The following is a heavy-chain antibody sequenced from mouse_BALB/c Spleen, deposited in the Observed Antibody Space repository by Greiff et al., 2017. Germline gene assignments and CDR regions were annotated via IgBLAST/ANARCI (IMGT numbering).Heavy chain of an antibody. Sequence: EVQRVESGGGLVKPGGSLKLSCAASGFTFSSYAMSWVRQTPEKRLEWVATISSGGSYTYYPDSVKGRFTISRDNAKNTLYLQMSSLRSEDTAMYYCARGDSSGYRFAYWGQGTLVTVSA. D-gene: IGHD3-2*01. V-gene: IGHV5-9-3*01. CDR3: ARGDSSGYRFAY. CDR1: GFTFSSYA. CDR2: ISSGGSYT. J-gene: IGHJ3*01.